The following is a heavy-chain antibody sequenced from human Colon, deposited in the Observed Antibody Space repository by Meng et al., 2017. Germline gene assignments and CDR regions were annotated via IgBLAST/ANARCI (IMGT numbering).Heavy chain of an antibody. Sequence: GESLKFSCAASGFIFRNYEMNWVRQAPGKGLEWVSYISRGGSSIYYADSVKGRFTISRDNAKNSLYLQMNSLRAEDAAVYYCATLEEYWGQGTLVTVSS. V-gene: IGHV3-48*03. D-gene: IGHD5-24*01. CDR3: ATLEEY. CDR1: GFIFRNYE. CDR2: ISRGGSSI. J-gene: IGHJ4*02.